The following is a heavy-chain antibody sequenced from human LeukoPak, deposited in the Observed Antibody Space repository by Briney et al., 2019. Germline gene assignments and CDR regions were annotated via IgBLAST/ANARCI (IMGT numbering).Heavy chain of an antibody. CDR2: INPSGGST. V-gene: IGHV1-46*01. J-gene: IGHJ4*02. D-gene: IGHD4-23*01. CDR1: GYTFTSYY. Sequence: ASVKVSCKASGYTFTSYYMHWVRQAPGQGLEWMGIINPSGGSTSYAQKFQGRVTMTKDTSTSTVYMELSSLRSEDTAVYNCARRGVATVGYFDYWGQGTLVTVSS. CDR3: ARRGVATVGYFDY.